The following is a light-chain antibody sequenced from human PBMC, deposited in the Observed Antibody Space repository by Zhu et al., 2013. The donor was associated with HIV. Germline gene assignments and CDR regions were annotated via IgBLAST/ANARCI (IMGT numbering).Light chain of an antibody. CDR3: QQLNSYPFL. CDR1: QDIRNH. V-gene: IGKV1-17*01. CDR2: LAS. J-gene: IGKJ4*01. Sequence: DIQMTQSPSSLSASVGDRVTITCRASQDIRNHLGWYQQKPGKAPRRLIYLASTLQSGVPSRFSGSGSGTEFTLTISSLQPEDFATYYCQQLNSYPFLFGGGTKVEIK.